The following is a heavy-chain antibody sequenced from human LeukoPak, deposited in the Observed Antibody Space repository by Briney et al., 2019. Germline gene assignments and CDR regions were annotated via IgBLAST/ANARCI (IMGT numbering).Heavy chain of an antibody. CDR2: IRSKAYGGTT. D-gene: IGHD6-19*01. CDR1: GFTFGNYA. V-gene: IGHV3-49*04. J-gene: IGHJ4*02. Sequence: GGSLRLSCTASGFTFGNYAMSWVRQAPGKGLEWVGFIRSKAYGGTTEYAASVKGRFTISRDDSKSIAYLQMNSLKTEDTAVYYCTRDRYSSGWYVWLDDYWGQGTLVTVSS. CDR3: TRDRYSSGWYVWLDDY.